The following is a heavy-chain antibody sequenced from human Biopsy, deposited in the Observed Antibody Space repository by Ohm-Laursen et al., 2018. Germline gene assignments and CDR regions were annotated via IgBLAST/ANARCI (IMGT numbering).Heavy chain of an antibody. V-gene: IGHV1-46*01. D-gene: IGHD4/OR15-4a*01. Sequence: GASVKVSCKASGYTFTTYYIHWVRQAPGQGLEWMGVINPSTGSTVYTQNFQDRLTMTRDASTSTVYMELSSLRSEDTAMFYCTKDGWGASVPYYFDYWGQGTLVTVSS. J-gene: IGHJ4*02. CDR2: INPSTGST. CDR3: TKDGWGASVPYYFDY. CDR1: GYTFTTYY.